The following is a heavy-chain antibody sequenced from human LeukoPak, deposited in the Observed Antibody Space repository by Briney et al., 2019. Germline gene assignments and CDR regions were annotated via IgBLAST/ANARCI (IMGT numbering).Heavy chain of an antibody. J-gene: IGHJ4*02. CDR2: IRYDGSNK. Sequence: GGSLRLSCAASGFTFSDYVIHWVRQAPGKGLEWVAFIRYDGSNKYYADSVKGRFTISRDNSKNTLYLQMNSLRAEDTAVYYCARLDRGINAAHFDYWGQGTLVTVSS. CDR3: ARLDRGINAAHFDY. D-gene: IGHD6-25*01. V-gene: IGHV3-30*02. CDR1: GFTFSDYV.